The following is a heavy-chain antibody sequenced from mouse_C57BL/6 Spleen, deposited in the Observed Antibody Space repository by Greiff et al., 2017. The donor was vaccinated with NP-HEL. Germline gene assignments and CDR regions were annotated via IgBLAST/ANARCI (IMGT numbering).Heavy chain of an antibody. CDR3: ARSTRITTRDMDY. J-gene: IGHJ4*01. Sequence: VQLQQSGAELVRPGTSVKVSCKASGYSFTNYLIEWVKQRPGQGLEWIGVINPGSGGTNYNEKFKGKATLTADKSSSTAYMQLSSLTSEDSAVYFCARSTRITTRDMDYWGQGTSVTVSS. D-gene: IGHD2-4*01. CDR1: GYSFTNYL. CDR2: INPGSGGT. V-gene: IGHV1-54*01.